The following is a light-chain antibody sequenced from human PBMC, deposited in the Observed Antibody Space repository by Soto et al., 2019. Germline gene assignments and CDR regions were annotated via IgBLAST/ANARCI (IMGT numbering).Light chain of an antibody. CDR1: QGPGGV. Sequence: DIQVTQSPSTLSASVGHRVTLTCRSSQGPGGVWAWFQQKPGKAPKLLIYDASNLQTGVPRRFSGSQTGTEFTLTISGLQPDDYASYFCLQYDSYPYSFGQGTKVEIK. CDR2: DAS. CDR3: LQYDSYPYS. J-gene: IGKJ2*01. V-gene: IGKV1-5*01.